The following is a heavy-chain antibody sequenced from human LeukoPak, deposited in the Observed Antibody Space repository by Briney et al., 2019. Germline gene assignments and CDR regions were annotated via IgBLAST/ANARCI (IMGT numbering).Heavy chain of an antibody. D-gene: IGHD6-13*01. J-gene: IGHJ4*02. CDR3: ARQAVGQYSNSWYDY. CDR2: IFYSGST. Sequence: SETLSLTCTVSGGSISSYYWSWIRQPPGKGLEWVGYIFYSGSTNYNPSLKSRVTISVDTSMNQFSLKLSSVTAADTAVYYCARQAVGQYSNSWYDYWGQGTLVTVSS. V-gene: IGHV4-59*08. CDR1: GGSISSYY.